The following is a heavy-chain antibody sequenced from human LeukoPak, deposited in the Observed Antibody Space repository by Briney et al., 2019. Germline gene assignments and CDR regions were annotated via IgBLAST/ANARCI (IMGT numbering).Heavy chain of an antibody. CDR3: ARGDGFAELGGWFDP. CDR2: IYYSGST. D-gene: IGHD3-10*01. J-gene: IGHJ5*02. V-gene: IGHV4-59*01. CDR1: GGSISSYY. Sequence: NSSETLSLTCTVSGGSISSYYWSWIRQPPGKGLEWIGYIYYSGSTNYNPSLKSRVTISVDTSKNQFSLKLSSVTAADTAVYYCARGDGFAELGGWFDPWGQGTLVTVSS.